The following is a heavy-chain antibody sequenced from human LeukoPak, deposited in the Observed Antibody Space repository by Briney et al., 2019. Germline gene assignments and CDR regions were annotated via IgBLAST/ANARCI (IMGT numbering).Heavy chain of an antibody. V-gene: IGHV3-23*01. CDR3: AKGSIVVVVAATFDP. Sequence: PGGSLRLSCAASGFTFSSYAMSWVRQAPGKGLEWVSAISGSGGSTYYADSEKGRFTISRDNSKNTLYLQMNSLSAEDTAVYYCAKGSIVVVVAATFDPWGQGTLVTVSS. D-gene: IGHD2-15*01. J-gene: IGHJ5*02. CDR1: GFTFSSYA. CDR2: ISGSGGST.